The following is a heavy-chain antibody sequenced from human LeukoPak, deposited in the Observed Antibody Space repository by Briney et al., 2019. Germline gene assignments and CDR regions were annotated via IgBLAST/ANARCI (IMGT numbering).Heavy chain of an antibody. CDR3: ATSLVLWFGELTTFDY. J-gene: IGHJ4*02. CDR2: ISSSSSYI. D-gene: IGHD3-10*01. V-gene: IGHV3-21*01. CDR1: GFTFSSYS. Sequence: GGSLRLSCAASGFTFSSYSMNWVRQAPGKGLEWVSSISSSSSYIYYADSVKGRFTISRDNAKNSLYLQMNSLRAEDTAVYYCATSLVLWFGELTTFDYWGQGTLVTVSS.